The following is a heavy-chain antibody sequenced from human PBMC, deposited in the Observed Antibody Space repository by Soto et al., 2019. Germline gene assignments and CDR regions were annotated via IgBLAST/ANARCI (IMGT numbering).Heavy chain of an antibody. D-gene: IGHD6-13*01. J-gene: IGHJ3*02. CDR3: AREGARGVAAAGTGGAFDI. V-gene: IGHV1-3*05. Sequence: QVQLVQSGAEEKKPGASVKVSCKASGYTFTSYAMHWVRQAPGQRLEWMGWINAGNGNTKYSQKFQGRVTITRDTSASTAYRELSSLRSEDTAVYYCAREGARGVAAAGTGGAFDIWGQGTMVTVSS. CDR1: GYTFTSYA. CDR2: INAGNGNT.